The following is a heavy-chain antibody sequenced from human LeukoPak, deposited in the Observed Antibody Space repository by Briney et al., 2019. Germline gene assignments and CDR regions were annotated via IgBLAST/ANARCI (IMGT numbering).Heavy chain of an antibody. CDR1: GYSFTRDW. D-gene: IGHD3-3*01. CDR3: ARRTIRDFRDGFDV. CDR2: IYAGDSQT. Sequence: GESLKISCKGSGYSFTRDWIGWVRQMPGKGLEWMGMIYAGDSQTRYSPSFQGQVTMSADKSISTAYLQWSSLKASDTAMYYCARRTIRDFRDGFDVWGQGTMVTVSS. J-gene: IGHJ3*01. V-gene: IGHV5-51*01.